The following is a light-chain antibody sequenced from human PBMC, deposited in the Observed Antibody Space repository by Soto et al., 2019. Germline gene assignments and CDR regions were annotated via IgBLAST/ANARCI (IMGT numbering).Light chain of an antibody. V-gene: IGKV3-20*01. CDR1: QSVSSSY. Sequence: EIVLTQSPGTLSLSPGERATLSCRASQSVSSSYLAWYQQKPGQAPRLLIYGASSRATGIPDRFSGSGSGTDSTLTIARLEPEDSAVYFCQQYTGPPTTFGQGTRLEIK. J-gene: IGKJ5*01. CDR2: GAS. CDR3: QQYTGPPTT.